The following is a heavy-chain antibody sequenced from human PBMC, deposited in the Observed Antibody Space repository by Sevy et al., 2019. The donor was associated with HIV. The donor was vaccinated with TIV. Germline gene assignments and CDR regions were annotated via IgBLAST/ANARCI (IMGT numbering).Heavy chain of an antibody. V-gene: IGHV5-51*01. D-gene: IGHD5-18*01. CDR2: IYPGDSDT. Sequence: GESLKISCQGSGYSFTTYWIAWVRQMPGKGLEWMGIIYPGDSDTRYSPSFQGQVTISAAKSIRTAYLQWSSLKASDTAIYYCARRGYKYGYGLDVWGQGTTVTVSS. J-gene: IGHJ6*02. CDR3: ARRGYKYGYGLDV. CDR1: GYSFTTYW.